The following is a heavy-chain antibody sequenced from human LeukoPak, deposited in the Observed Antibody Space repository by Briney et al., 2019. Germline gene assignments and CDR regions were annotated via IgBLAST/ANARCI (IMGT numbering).Heavy chain of an antibody. CDR2: ISGSGGST. D-gene: IGHD3-3*01. CDR3: AKARDFWSGYPDY. V-gene: IGHV3-23*01. J-gene: IGHJ4*02. CDR1: GFTFSSYA. Sequence: QPGRSLRLSCAASGFTFSSYAMSWVRQAPGKGLEWVSAISGSGGSTYYADSVKGRFTISRDNSKNTLYLQMNSLRAEDTAVYYCAKARDFWSGYPDYWGQGTLVTVSS.